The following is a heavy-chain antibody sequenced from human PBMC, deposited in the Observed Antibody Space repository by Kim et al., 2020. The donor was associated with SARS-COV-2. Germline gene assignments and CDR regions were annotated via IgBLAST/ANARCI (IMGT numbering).Heavy chain of an antibody. D-gene: IGHD3-3*01. J-gene: IGHJ6*02. CDR1: GFTFSSYA. Sequence: GGSLRLSCAASGFTFSSYAMSWVRQASGKGLEWVSAISGSGGSTYYSDSVKGRFTISRDNSKNTLYLQMNSLRAEDTAVYYCAKDLLHYDFWSSKLYGMDVWGQGTTVTVSS. V-gene: IGHV3-23*01. CDR3: AKDLLHYDFWSSKLYGMDV. CDR2: ISGSGGST.